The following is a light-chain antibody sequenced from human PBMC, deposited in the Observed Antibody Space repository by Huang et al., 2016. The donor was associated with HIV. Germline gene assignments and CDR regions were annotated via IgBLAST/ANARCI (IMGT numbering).Light chain of an antibody. CDR3: QQYNNWPPYT. CDR2: GAS. V-gene: IGKV3-15*01. J-gene: IGKJ2*01. CDR1: QSVGSN. Sequence: EIVMTQSPATLSVSPGERATLSCRASQSVGSNLAGYQQKPGQAPRLLIYGASTRATAIPARCSGSGSGTEFTLTISSLQSEDFAVYYCQQYNNWPPYTFGQGTNLEIK.